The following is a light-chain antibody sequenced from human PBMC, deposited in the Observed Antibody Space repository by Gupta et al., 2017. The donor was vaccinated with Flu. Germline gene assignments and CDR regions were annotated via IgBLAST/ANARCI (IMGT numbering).Light chain of an antibody. J-gene: IGLJ2*01. Sequence: QSALTQPASVSGSPGQSITISCTGTSSDVGGYNYVSWYQQPPGKAPNLMISGVSNRPSGVSDRFSGSKSGNTASLTISGLQPEDEGDYYCSSFSGSSTRVVFGGGTKLTVL. CDR3: SSFSGSSTRVV. V-gene: IGLV2-14*01. CDR2: GVS. CDR1: SSDVGGYNY.